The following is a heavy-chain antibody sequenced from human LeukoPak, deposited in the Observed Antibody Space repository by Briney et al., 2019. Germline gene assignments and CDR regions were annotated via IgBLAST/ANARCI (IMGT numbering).Heavy chain of an antibody. D-gene: IGHD5-18*01. V-gene: IGHV1-69*13. CDR2: IIPIFGTA. J-gene: IGHJ4*02. CDR1: GGTSSSYA. Sequence: ASVKVSCKASGGTSSSYAISWVRQAPGQGLEWRGGIIPIFGTANYAQKFQGRVTITADESTSTAYMELSSLRSEDPAVYYCAGGATAMDPSDYWGQGTLVTVSS. CDR3: AGGATAMDPSDY.